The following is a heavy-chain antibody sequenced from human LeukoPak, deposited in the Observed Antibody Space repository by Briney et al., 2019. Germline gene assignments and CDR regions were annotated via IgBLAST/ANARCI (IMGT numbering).Heavy chain of an antibody. D-gene: IGHD3-22*01. CDR2: ISGSGSST. J-gene: IGHJ4*02. CDR3: AKRYYSDSSGYLGSINY. CDR1: GFTFSSYA. Sequence: PGGSLRLSCAASGFTFSSYAMSWVRQAPGKGLEWVSVISGSGSSTYYADSVKGRFTISRDNSKNTLYLQMNSLRAEDTAVYYCAKRYYSDSSGYLGSINYWGQGTLVTVSS. V-gene: IGHV3-23*01.